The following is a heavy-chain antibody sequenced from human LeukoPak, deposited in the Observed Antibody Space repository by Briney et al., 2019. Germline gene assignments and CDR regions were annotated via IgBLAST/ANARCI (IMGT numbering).Heavy chain of an antibody. CDR3: ARDSRDYGGNSGNAFDI. V-gene: IGHV1-18*01. CDR1: GYTFTSYG. D-gene: IGHD4-23*01. J-gene: IGHJ3*02. Sequence: ASVKVSCKASGYTFTSYGISWVRQAPGQGIEWMGWISAYNGNTNYAQKLQGRVTMTTDTSTSTAYMELRSLRSDDTAVYYCARDSRDYGGNSGNAFDIWGQGTMVTVSS. CDR2: ISAYNGNT.